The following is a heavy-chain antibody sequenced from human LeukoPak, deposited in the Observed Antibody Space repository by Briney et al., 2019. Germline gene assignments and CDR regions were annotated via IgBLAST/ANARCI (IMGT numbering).Heavy chain of an antibody. V-gene: IGHV3-64*01. D-gene: IGHD2-2*01. Sequence: GGSLRLSCAASGFTFSNYAMHWVRQAPGRELEYVSGISSDGGSTYYANSVKGRFTISRDNSKNTLYLQMGSLRPEDMAVYYCAKNPLRLGKVPAAPGDYYFDYWGQGTLVTVSS. CDR1: GFTFSNYA. CDR2: ISSDGGST. J-gene: IGHJ4*02. CDR3: AKNPLRLGKVPAAPGDYYFDY.